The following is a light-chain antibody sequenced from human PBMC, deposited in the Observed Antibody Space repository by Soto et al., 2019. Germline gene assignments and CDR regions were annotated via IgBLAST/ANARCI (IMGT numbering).Light chain of an antibody. V-gene: IGKV3-11*01. CDR3: QQSSNWTLS. CDR1: QSVSSC. J-gene: IGKJ4*01. CDR2: DAS. Sequence: EIVLTQSPATLSLSPGERATLSCRASQSVSSCLAWYQQKPGQAPRLLIYDASNRATGIPARFSGSGSGTDFNLAISSLVPEDFAVYYCQQSSNWTLSFGGGTKVEIK.